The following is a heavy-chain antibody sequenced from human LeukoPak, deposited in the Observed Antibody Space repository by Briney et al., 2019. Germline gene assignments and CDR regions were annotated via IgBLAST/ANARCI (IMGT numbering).Heavy chain of an antibody. CDR1: GGSISSGSYY. V-gene: IGHV4-39*07. CDR3: ARDVRNCSGGTCYFLFDY. Sequence: SEPLSLTCTVSGGSISSGSYYWGWIRQPPGKGLEWIASIYYSGSIYSNPSLKSRVTMSVDTSKNHFSLKLSSVTAADTAVYFCARDVRNCSGGTCYFLFDYWGQGTLVTVSS. D-gene: IGHD2-15*01. J-gene: IGHJ4*02. CDR2: IYYSGSI.